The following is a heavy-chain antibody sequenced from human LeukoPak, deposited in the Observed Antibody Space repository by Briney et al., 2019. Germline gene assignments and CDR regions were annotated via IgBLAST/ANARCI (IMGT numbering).Heavy chain of an antibody. D-gene: IGHD5-24*01. CDR1: GGSISSSDSY. CDR3: ARYPRVRGHNWVAYDY. Sequence: SETLSLTCSVSGGSISSSDSYWAWIPQPPGKGLEWIANIFYSGNNYYNPSLRSRVTISVDTSKSQFSLKLNSVTAADTAVYYCARYPRVRGHNWVAYDYWGQGTLVTV. J-gene: IGHJ4*02. CDR2: IFYSGNN. V-gene: IGHV4-39*07.